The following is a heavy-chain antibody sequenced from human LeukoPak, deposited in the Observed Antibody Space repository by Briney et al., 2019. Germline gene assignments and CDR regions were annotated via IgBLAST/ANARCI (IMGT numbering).Heavy chain of an antibody. CDR2: INHSGST. D-gene: IGHD3-10*01. CDR3: ATLSYGLWFGDRHG. J-gene: IGHJ4*02. Sequence: PSETLSLTCAVYGGSFSGYYWSWIRQPPGKGLEWIGEINHSGSTNYNPSLKSRVTISVDTSKNQFSLKLSSVTAADTAVYYCATLSYGLWFGDRHGWGQGTLVTVSS. V-gene: IGHV4-34*01. CDR1: GGSFSGYY.